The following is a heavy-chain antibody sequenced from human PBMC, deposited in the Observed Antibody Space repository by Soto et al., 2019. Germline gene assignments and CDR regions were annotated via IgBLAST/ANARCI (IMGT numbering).Heavy chain of an antibody. CDR2: IIQDGRAI. Sequence: GGSLRLSCAASGFSSSDHWMSWVRQAPGRGLEWVAHIIQDGRAIYYVDSVRGRFTISRDSAGNSVFLEMHRLRVEDTAVYYCARGGELSLLPLDYWGLGTLVTVSS. V-gene: IGHV3-7*03. J-gene: IGHJ4*02. CDR1: GFSSSDHW. CDR3: ARGGELSLLPLDY. D-gene: IGHD2-15*01.